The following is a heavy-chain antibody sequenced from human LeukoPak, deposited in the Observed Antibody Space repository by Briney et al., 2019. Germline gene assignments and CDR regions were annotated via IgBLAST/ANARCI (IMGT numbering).Heavy chain of an antibody. D-gene: IGHD3-22*01. J-gene: IGHJ4*02. CDR1: GFTFRGYE. V-gene: IGHV3-48*03. CDR2: ISSTGSAI. Sequence: GGSLRLSCAGFGFTFRGYEMNWARQAPGKGLEWISYISSTGSAIYYADSVKGRFTISRDNAKNSLYLQMNSLRAEDTAVYYCPRVFSYYTYSFDYWGQGTLVTVSS. CDR3: PRVFSYYTYSFDY.